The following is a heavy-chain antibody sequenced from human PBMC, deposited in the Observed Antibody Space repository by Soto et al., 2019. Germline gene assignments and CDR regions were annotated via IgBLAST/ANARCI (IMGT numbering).Heavy chain of an antibody. V-gene: IGHV1-69*06. Sequence: QVQVVQSGTEVKKPGSSVKVSCKISGGAFSTYGIHWVRQAPGQGLEWVGGIFPIFGTTRNAQKFEGRVTFRADKSASTAYMDLTSLTSEDTAFYFCGRVSLYGDVGYYDFWGRGTLIAVSS. CDR2: IFPIFGTT. D-gene: IGHD4-17*01. CDR1: GGAFSTYG. J-gene: IGHJ4*02. CDR3: GRVSLYGDVGYYDF.